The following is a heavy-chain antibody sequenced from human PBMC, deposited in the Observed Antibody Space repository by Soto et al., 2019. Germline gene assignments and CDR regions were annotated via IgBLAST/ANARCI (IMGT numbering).Heavy chain of an antibody. J-gene: IGHJ4*02. Sequence: GGSLRLSCAASGFTFSSYWMSWVRQAPGKGLEWVANIKQDGSEKYYVDSVKGRFTISRDNAKNSLYLQINSLRAEDTAVYYCARELRLLWFGELLSNFDYWGQGTLVTVSS. CDR2: IKQDGSEK. V-gene: IGHV3-7*01. CDR1: GFTFSSYW. D-gene: IGHD3-10*01. CDR3: ARELRLLWFGELLSNFDY.